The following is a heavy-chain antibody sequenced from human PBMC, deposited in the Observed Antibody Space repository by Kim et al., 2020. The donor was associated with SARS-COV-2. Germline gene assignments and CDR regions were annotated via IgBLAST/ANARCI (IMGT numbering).Heavy chain of an antibody. Sequence: GESLKISCKGSEYSFISYWIGWVRQMPGKGLEWMGIIYPGDSDTTYSPSFQGQVTISVDKSINTAYLQWSSLKASDTAMYYCASTNTGYSYAHDYWGQGTLVTVSS. D-gene: IGHD5-18*01. CDR3: ASTNTGYSYAHDY. J-gene: IGHJ4*02. CDR2: IYPGDSDT. CDR1: EYSFISYW. V-gene: IGHV5-51*01.